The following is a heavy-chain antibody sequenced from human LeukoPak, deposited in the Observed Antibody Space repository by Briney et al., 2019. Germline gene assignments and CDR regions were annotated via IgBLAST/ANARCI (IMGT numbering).Heavy chain of an antibody. CDR1: GYTFTGYY. J-gene: IGHJ4*02. CDR2: INPNNGGT. CDR3: ARGNNWNAYDY. D-gene: IGHD1-1*01. Sequence: ASVKVSCKASGYTFTGYYMHWVRQAPGQGLEWMGWINPNNGGTNYAQKFQGRVTMTRDTSISTAYMELSRLRSDDTAVYYCARGNNWNAYDYWGQGTLVTVSS. V-gene: IGHV1-2*02.